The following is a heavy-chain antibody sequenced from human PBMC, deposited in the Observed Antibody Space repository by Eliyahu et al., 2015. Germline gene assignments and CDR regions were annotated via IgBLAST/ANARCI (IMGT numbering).Heavy chain of an antibody. CDR3: ARPSADSSGMSKAFDY. CDR1: GGTFRTNA. J-gene: IGHJ4*02. V-gene: IGHV1-69*01. CDR2: IVPMFGKG. Sequence: QVQLVQSGAEVKKPGSSVKVSCKGSGGTFRTNAINWVRQAPGQGLEWMGGIVPMFGKGNYAQKFQGRVTITADESTRTAYMEVSSLRSEDTAVYYCARPSADSSGMSKAFDYWGQGTLVTVSS. D-gene: IGHD6-19*01.